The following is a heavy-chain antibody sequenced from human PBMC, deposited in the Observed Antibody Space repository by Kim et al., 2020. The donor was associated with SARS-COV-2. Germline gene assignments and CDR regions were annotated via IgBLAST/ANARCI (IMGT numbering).Heavy chain of an antibody. CDR3: ARDPLSRLRGLTYYYYGMDV. D-gene: IGHD3-10*01. Sequence: RFTISRDTSNNTLYLQMNSLRAEDTALYYCARDPLSRLRGLTYYYYGMDVWGQGTTVTVSS. V-gene: IGHV3-30*01. J-gene: IGHJ6*02.